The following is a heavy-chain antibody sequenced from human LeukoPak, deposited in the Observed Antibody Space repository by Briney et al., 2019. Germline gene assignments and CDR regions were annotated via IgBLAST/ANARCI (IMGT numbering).Heavy chain of an antibody. CDR3: AKDLGGYYYDSRGG. CDR2: IYSGGST. CDR1: GFTVSSNY. D-gene: IGHD3-22*01. V-gene: IGHV3-53*05. Sequence: GGSLRLSCAASGFTVSSNYMSWVRQAPGKGLEWVSSIYSGGSTYYADSVKGRFTISRDNSKNTLYLQMNSLRAEDTAVYYCAKDLGGYYYDSRGGWGQGTLVTVSS. J-gene: IGHJ4*02.